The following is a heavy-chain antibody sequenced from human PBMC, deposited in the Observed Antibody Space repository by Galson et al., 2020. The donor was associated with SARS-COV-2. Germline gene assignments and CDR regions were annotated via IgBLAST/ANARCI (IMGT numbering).Heavy chain of an antibody. CDR1: GSTFSSYA. CDR3: AKETWGYSYGKIALDY. V-gene: IGHV3-23*01. CDR2: ISGSGGST. D-gene: IGHD5-18*01. J-gene: IGHJ4*02. Sequence: GESLKISCAASGSTFSSYAMSWVRQAQGKGLEWVSAISGSGGSTYYADSAKGRFTISRDNSKNTLYLQMNSLRAEDTAVYYCAKETWGYSYGKIALDYWGQGTLVTVSS.